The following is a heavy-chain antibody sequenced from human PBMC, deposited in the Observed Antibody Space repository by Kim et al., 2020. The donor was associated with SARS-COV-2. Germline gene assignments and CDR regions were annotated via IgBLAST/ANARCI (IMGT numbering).Heavy chain of an antibody. CDR3: ARLQTYYDSTGLDY. D-gene: IGHD3-22*01. J-gene: IGHJ4*02. CDR2: IYSGGST. CDR1: GFTVSSNY. V-gene: IGHV3-53*04. Sequence: LSLTCAASGFTVSSNYMSWVRQAPGKGLEWVSVIYSGGSTYYADSVKGRFTISRHNSKNTLYLQMNSLRAEDTAVYYCARLQTYYDSTGLDYWGQGTLVTVSS.